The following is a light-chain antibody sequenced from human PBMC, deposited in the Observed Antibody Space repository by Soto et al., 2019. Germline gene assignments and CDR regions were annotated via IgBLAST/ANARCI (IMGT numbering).Light chain of an antibody. CDR1: QTISGT. CDR3: QQYNSYSPWT. V-gene: IGKV3-15*01. CDR2: GAS. Sequence: EIVMTQSPATLSVSPGGRATLSCMASQTISGTLAWYQQKPGQAPRLLIHGASTRATGIPARFSGSGSGTEFTLTISSLQPDDFATYYCQQYNSYSPWTFGQGTKVDIK. J-gene: IGKJ1*01.